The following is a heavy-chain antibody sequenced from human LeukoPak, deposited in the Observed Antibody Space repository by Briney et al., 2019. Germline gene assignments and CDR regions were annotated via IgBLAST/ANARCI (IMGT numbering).Heavy chain of an antibody. CDR1: GFTFRSYA. Sequence: AGGSLRLSCAASGFTFRSYAVHWVHQAPGKGLEWVAGISYDASNKYYADSVKGRFTISRDNSKNTLSLQMNSLRAEDTAVYYCARDPYDSSGYPMGYWGQGTLVTVSS. V-gene: IGHV3-30-3*01. CDR2: ISYDASNK. CDR3: ARDPYDSSGYPMGY. D-gene: IGHD3-22*01. J-gene: IGHJ4*02.